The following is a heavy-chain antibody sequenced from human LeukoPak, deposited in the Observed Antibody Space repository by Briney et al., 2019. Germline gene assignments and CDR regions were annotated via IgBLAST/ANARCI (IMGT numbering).Heavy chain of an antibody. CDR1: GFTFSNAW. CDR3: TTDSASH. D-gene: IGHD2-2*01. V-gene: IGHV3-15*01. Sequence: GGSLRLSCAASGFTFSNAWMSWVRQAPGKGLEWVGRIKSKSDGGTTEYAAHVKGRFTISRDDSKTTLYLQMNRLNTEDTALYYCTTDSASHWGQGTLVTVSS. J-gene: IGHJ4*02. CDR2: IKSKSDGGTT.